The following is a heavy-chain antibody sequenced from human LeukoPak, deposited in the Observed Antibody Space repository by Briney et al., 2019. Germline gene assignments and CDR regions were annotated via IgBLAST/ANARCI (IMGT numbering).Heavy chain of an antibody. Sequence: GASVKVSCKASGYTFTSYGISWVRQAPGQGLEGMGWINAYNGNTNYAQKLQGRVTMTTDTSTSTAYMELRSLRSDDTAVYYCATDLIAAAGTGQDYWGQGTLVTVSS. CDR2: INAYNGNT. CDR3: ATDLIAAAGTGQDY. V-gene: IGHV1-18*04. J-gene: IGHJ4*02. CDR1: GYTFTSYG. D-gene: IGHD6-13*01.